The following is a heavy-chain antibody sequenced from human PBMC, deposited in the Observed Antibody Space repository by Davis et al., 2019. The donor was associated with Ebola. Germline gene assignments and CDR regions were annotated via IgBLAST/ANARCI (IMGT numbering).Heavy chain of an antibody. CDR1: GFSINDYF. J-gene: IGHJ4*02. CDR3: AREVDSSGYVL. V-gene: IGHV3-11*06. CDR2: ISVRDDYS. D-gene: IGHD3-22*01. Sequence: GGSLRLSCAVSGFSINDYFMTWIRQAPGKGLEWVAYISVRDDYSNYAESVRGRFTISRDNAGKSLYLQMDSLRAEDTAVYYCAREVDSSGYVLWGQGTLVTVSP.